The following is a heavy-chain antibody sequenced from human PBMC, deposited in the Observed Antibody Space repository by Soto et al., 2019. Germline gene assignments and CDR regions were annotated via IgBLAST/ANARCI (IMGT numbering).Heavy chain of an antibody. V-gene: IGHV1-8*01. Sequence: QVQLVQSGAEVKKPGASVKVSCKASGYTFTSYDINWVRQATGQGLEWMGWMNPNSGNTGYAQKFQGRVTXXXXXXXXXXXXXXXXXXXXXXXXXXXXXXKSYGYADYWGQGTLVTVSS. CDR2: MNPNSGNT. J-gene: IGHJ4*02. CDR3: XXXKSYGYADY. D-gene: IGHD5-18*01. CDR1: GYTFTSYD.